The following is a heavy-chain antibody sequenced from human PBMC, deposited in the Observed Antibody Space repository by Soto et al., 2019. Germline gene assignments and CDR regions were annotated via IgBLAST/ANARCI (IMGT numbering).Heavy chain of an antibody. J-gene: IGHJ4*02. Sequence: KPSETLSLTCAVSGGSISGSYYYWGWLRQSPGRGPEWIGSVFYTGFTSYNPSLESRVSVSVDTSKNQFSLKVSAVTAEDTAVYYCASSQKGYNWNYFDHWGQGALVTVSS. CDR1: GGSISGSYYY. CDR2: VFYTGFT. D-gene: IGHD1-20*01. V-gene: IGHV4-39*01. CDR3: ASSQKGYNWNYFDH.